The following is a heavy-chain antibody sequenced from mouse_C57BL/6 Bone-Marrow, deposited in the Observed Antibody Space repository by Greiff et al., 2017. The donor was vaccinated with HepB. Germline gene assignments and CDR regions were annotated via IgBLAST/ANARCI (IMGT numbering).Heavy chain of an antibody. CDR1: GFTFSDFY. D-gene: IGHD2-1*01. J-gene: IGHJ4*01. Sequence: EVNLVESGGGLVQSGRSLRLSCATSGFTFSDFYMEWVRQAPGKGLEWIAASRNKANDYTTEYSASVKGRFIVSRDTSQSILYLQMNALRAEDTAIYYCARDARGNYGAMDYWGQGTSVTVSS. CDR2: SRNKANDYTT. V-gene: IGHV7-1*01. CDR3: ARDARGNYGAMDY.